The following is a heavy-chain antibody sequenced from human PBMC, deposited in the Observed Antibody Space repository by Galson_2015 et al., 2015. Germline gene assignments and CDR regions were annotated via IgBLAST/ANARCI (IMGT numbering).Heavy chain of an antibody. CDR2: IYRDGST. V-gene: IGHV3-53*01. Sequence: SLRLSCAASGFTVSSNYMSWVRQAPGKGLEWVSVIYRDGSTYYADSVKGRFTISRDNSKNTLSLQMNSLRADDTAVYYCARDAGGSNSGYADSWGQGALVTVSS. D-gene: IGHD3-22*01. CDR1: GFTVSSNY. J-gene: IGHJ4*02. CDR3: ARDAGGSNSGYADS.